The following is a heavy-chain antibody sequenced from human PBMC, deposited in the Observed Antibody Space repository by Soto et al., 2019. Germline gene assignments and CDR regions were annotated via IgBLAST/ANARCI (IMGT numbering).Heavy chain of an antibody. V-gene: IGHV3-7*04. J-gene: IGHJ3*01. Sequence: PGGSLRLSCTASGFTFSRYWMSWVRQAPGKGLEWVANIKPDGSEKFYVDSLKGRFALSRDNAKNSLYLQMNSLRTEDTAVYYCARGDYYDVNGPFSDAFDVWGQRTMVTVSS. CDR3: ARGDYYDVNGPFSDAFDV. D-gene: IGHD3-22*01. CDR1: GFTFSRYW. CDR2: IKPDGSEK.